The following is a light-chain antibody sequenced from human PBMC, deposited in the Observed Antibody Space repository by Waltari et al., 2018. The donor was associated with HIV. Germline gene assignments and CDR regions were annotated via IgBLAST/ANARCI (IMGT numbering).Light chain of an antibody. J-gene: IGKJ3*01. V-gene: IGKV3-20*01. CDR1: QSLSSSY. CDR2: GAS. CDR3: QQYGSSPPIT. Sequence: DIVLTQFPGTLSLSPGERATLSCRASQSLSSSYLAWYQQKPGQAPRLLIYGASSRATGIPDRFSGSGSGTDFTLTISRLEPEDFALYYCQQYGSSPPITFGPGTKVDIK.